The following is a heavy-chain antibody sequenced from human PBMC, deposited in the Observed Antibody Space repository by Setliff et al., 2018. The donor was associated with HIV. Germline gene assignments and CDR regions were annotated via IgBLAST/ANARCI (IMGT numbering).Heavy chain of an antibody. V-gene: IGHV1-46*01. J-gene: IGHJ5*02. CDR2: INPSGGST. CDR1: GYTFTGYY. Sequence: ASVKVSCKASGYTFTGYYIHWVRQAPGQGFEWMGIINPSGGSTSYAQKFQGRVTMTRDTSASTAYMELSSLRSEDMAVYYCARSPPYYDTLTGYSNRGNWFDPWGQGTLVTVSS. D-gene: IGHD3-9*01. CDR3: ARSPPYYDTLTGYSNRGNWFDP.